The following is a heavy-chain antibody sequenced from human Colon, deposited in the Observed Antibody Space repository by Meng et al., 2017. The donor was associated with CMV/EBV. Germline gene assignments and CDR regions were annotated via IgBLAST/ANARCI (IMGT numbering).Heavy chain of an antibody. D-gene: IGHD3-3*01. CDR3: ARGDYDFWGGY. V-gene: IGHV3-48*03. CDR1: GFTFS. Sequence: GGSLRLYCSASGFTFSMFSTYEMNWVRQAPGKGLEWIASISSSGGSTYYADSVKGRFTISRDNAKNSLYLQMNSLRAGDTAVYYCARGDYDFWGGYWGQGTLVTVSS. CDR2: ISSSGGST. J-gene: IGHJ4*02.